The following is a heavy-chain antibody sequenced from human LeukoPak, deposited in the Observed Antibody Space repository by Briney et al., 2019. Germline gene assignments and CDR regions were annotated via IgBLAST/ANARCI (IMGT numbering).Heavy chain of an antibody. Sequence: GGSLRLSCAASGFTFSSYAMHWVRQAPGKGLEWVAVISGSGGNTYYADSVKGRFTISRDNSKNTLFLQMNSLRAEDTAMYYCAKGTNSGSYYGALDYWGQGTLVTVSS. J-gene: IGHJ4*02. CDR1: GFTFSSYA. CDR2: ISGSGGNT. D-gene: IGHD1-26*01. CDR3: AKGTNSGSYYGALDY. V-gene: IGHV3-23*01.